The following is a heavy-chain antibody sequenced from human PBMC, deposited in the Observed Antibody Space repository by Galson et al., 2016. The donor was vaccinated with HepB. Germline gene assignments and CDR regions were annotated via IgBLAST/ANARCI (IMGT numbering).Heavy chain of an antibody. CDR2: IYWDDDK. CDR1: GFSLSTSGVG. J-gene: IGHJ3*02. D-gene: IGHD2-8*01. CDR3: AHPGAVGVFDI. Sequence: PALVKPIQTLTLTCTFSGFSLSTSGVGVAWIRQPPGKALECLAVIYWDDDKRYSPSLKSRVTITKDTSKNQVVLTMTNMDPVDTATYDCAHPGAVGVFDIWAKGQWSPSLQ. V-gene: IGHV2-5*02.